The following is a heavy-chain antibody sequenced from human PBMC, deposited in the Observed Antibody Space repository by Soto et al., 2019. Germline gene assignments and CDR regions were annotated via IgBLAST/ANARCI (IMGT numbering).Heavy chain of an antibody. J-gene: IGHJ4*02. CDR1: GGSISSGGYS. V-gene: IGHV4-61*05. D-gene: IGHD3-10*01. Sequence: SETLSLTCAVSGGSISSGGYSWSWIRQPPGKGLEWIGYIYYSGSTNYNPSLKSRVTISVDKSKNQFSLRLTSVTAADTAVYYCAGGFGSGHYDYRGQRSLVTVSS. CDR2: IYYSGST. CDR3: AGGFGSGHYDY.